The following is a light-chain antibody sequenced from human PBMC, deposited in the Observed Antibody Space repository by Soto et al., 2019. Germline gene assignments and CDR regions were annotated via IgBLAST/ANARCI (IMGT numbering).Light chain of an antibody. CDR1: QAISSS. V-gene: IGKV1-9*01. CDR3: QHLNDYRYT. J-gene: IGKJ2*01. Sequence: DIPLTQSPSFLSASVGDRVTITCRASQAISSSLAWYQHNPGKAPKLLIYAASTLQNGVPSSFSGSGSGTEFTLTISSLQPEDFATYYCQHLNDYRYTFGQGTXVXI. CDR2: AAS.